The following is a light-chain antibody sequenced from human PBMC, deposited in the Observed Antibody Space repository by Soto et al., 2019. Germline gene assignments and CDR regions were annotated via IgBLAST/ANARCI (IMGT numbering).Light chain of an antibody. J-gene: IGLJ2*01. CDR3: CSYAGNVI. V-gene: IGLV2-23*01. Sequence: SALTQPASVSGSPGQSITVSCSGSSSDVGSYHLVSWYQHHPGKAPKLLIYAGTKRPSGVSNRFSGSTSGSTASLTISGLQDEDEADYYCCSYAGNVIFGGGTKVTVL. CDR1: SSDVGSYHL. CDR2: AGT.